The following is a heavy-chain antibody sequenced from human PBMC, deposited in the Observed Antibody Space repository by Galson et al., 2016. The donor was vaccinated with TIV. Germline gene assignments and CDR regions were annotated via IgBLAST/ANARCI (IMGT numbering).Heavy chain of an antibody. D-gene: IGHD2-2*01. CDR3: ARDCTSTTCRIYYYGMDV. J-gene: IGHJ6*02. CDR1: GGSISSGSYY. V-gene: IGHV4-61*02. CDR2: IYTSGST. Sequence: SLTCTVSGGSISSGSYYWSWIRQPAGKGLEWIGRIYTSGSTNYNPSLKSRVTISVDTSKNQFSLKLSSVTAADSAVYYCARDCTSTTCRIYYYGMDVWGQGTTVTVSS.